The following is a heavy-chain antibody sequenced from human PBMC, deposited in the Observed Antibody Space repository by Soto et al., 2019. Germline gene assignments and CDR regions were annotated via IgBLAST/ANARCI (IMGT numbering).Heavy chain of an antibody. CDR3: ARVGSSGWSQDY. J-gene: IGHJ4*02. V-gene: IGHV4-59*11. CDR2: IFYSGST. D-gene: IGHD6-19*01. CDR1: GGSISGHY. Sequence: PSETLSLTCSVSGGSISGHYWTWIRQSPGKGLEWIGYIFYSGSTNYNPSLKSRVTISVDTSKNQFSLKMSSVTAADTAVYYCARVGSSGWSQDYWGRRPLVTLST.